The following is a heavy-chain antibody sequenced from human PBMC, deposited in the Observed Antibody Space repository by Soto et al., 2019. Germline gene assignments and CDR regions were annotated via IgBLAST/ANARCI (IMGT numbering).Heavy chain of an antibody. CDR3: ARRSSSWSFDY. J-gene: IGHJ4*02. CDR1: GFTFSSYA. D-gene: IGHD6-13*01. CDR2: ISGSGGST. Sequence: EVQLLESGGGLVQPGGSLRLSCAASGFTFSSYAMSWVRKAPGKGLEWVSVISGSGGSTYYADSVKGRFTISRDNSKNTLYLQMNSLRAEDTAVYYCARRSSSWSFDYWGQGTLVTVSS. V-gene: IGHV3-23*01.